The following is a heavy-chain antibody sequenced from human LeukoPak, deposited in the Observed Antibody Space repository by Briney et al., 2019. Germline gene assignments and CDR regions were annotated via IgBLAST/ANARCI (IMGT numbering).Heavy chain of an antibody. CDR3: AKDIHRSGWRLFDY. D-gene: IGHD6-19*01. Sequence: TGGSLRLSCAASGFTFDDYAMHWVRQAPGKGLEWVSGISWNSGSIGYADSVKGRFTISRDNAKNSLYLQMNSLRAEDTALYYCAKDIHRSGWRLFDYWGQGTLVTVSS. J-gene: IGHJ4*02. V-gene: IGHV3-9*01. CDR2: ISWNSGSI. CDR1: GFTFDDYA.